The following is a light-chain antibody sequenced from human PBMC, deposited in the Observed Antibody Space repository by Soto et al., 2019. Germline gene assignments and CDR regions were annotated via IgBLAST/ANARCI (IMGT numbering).Light chain of an antibody. CDR1: QSISSW. CDR3: KQSYSSPPT. Sequence: DIQMTQSPSTMSASVGDRVTRTCRASQSISSWLAWYQQKPGKAPKLLIYDASSLQSGVPSRFSGSRSGPDFTLTISSLQPEDFATYYCKQSYSSPPTFGNGTKVAIK. J-gene: IGKJ1*01. CDR2: DAS. V-gene: IGKV1-39*01.